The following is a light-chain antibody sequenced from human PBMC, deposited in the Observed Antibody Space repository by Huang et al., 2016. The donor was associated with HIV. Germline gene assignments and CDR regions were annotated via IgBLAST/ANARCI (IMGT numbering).Light chain of an antibody. J-gene: IGKJ1*01. Sequence: EIMMTQSPATLSVSPGDGATLSCRASESVNTNLAWYQQKPGQAPRLLIYDSSTRAAGIPATFSGSGSGTQFSLTISSLQSEDFAFYHCQQYNTWPWTFGQGTKVEIK. CDR3: QQYNTWPWT. CDR2: DSS. V-gene: IGKV3-15*01. CDR1: ESVNTN.